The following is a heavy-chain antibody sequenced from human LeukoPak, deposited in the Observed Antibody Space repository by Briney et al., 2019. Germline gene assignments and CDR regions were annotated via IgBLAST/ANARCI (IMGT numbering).Heavy chain of an antibody. CDR2: ISYDGSNK. D-gene: IGHD1-26*01. V-gene: IGHV3-30*18. Sequence: RGRSLRLSCAASGFTFSSYGMHWVRQAPGKGLEWVAVISYDGSNKYYADSVKGRFTISRDNSKNTLYLQMNSLRAEDTAVYYCAKDRVGATLDYWGQGTLVTVSS. CDR1: GFTFSSYG. J-gene: IGHJ4*02. CDR3: AKDRVGATLDY.